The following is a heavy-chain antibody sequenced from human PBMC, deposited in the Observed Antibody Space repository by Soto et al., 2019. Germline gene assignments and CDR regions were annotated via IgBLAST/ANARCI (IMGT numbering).Heavy chain of an antibody. J-gene: IGHJ4*02. CDR3: ASYDRGYYYGSIRSEY. V-gene: IGHV1-69*13. CDR1: GYTFTSYA. D-gene: IGHD3-10*01. CDR2: IIPIFGTA. Sequence: QVQLVQSGAEVKKPGASVKVSCKASGYTFTSYAMHWVRQAPGQRLEWMGGIIPIFGTANYAQKFQGRVTITADESTSTAYMELSSLRSEDTAVYYCASYDRGYYYGSIRSEYWGQGTLVTVSS.